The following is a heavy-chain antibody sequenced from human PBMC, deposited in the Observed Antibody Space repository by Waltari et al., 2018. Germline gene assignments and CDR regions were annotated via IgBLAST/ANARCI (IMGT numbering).Heavy chain of an antibody. CDR3: AASRWLQFAVDY. D-gene: IGHD5-12*01. CDR2: ISSSSSYI. V-gene: IGHV3-21*01. Sequence: EVQLVESGGGLVKPGGSLRLSCAASGFPFSSYSMHWVRQAPGKGLEWVSSISSSSSYIYYADSVKGRFTISRDNAKNSLYLQMNSLRAEDTAVYYCAASRWLQFAVDYWGQGTLVTVSS. J-gene: IGHJ4*02. CDR1: GFPFSSYS.